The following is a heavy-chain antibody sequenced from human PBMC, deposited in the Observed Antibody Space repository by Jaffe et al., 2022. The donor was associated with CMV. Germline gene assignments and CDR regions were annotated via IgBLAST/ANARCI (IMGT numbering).Heavy chain of an antibody. D-gene: IGHD6-19*01. CDR2: INGGNGNT. J-gene: IGHJ4*02. V-gene: IGHV1-3*01. Sequence: QVHLVQSGPAVKKPGASVKVSCKPSGYTFTSYVIHWVRQAPGQGPEWMGWINGGNGNTYYSQKFQGRVTMTRDTSVSTAYMDLSGLRFEDTAMYYCVRGGTHFVAGTHFAYWGQGTLVTVSP. CDR1: GYTFTSYV. CDR3: VRGGTHFVAGTHFAY.